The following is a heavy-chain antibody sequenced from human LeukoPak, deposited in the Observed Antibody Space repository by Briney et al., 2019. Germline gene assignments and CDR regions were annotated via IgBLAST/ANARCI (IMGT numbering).Heavy chain of an antibody. D-gene: IGHD3-3*01. Sequence: GASVKVSFKVSGYTLTELSMHWVRQAPGKGLEWMGGFDPEDGETIYAQRFQGRVTMTEDTSTDTAYMELSSLRSEDTAVYYCATVVIYDFWSRDTSQPTYGMDVWGQGTTVTVSS. J-gene: IGHJ6*02. CDR3: ATVVIYDFWSRDTSQPTYGMDV. CDR2: FDPEDGET. V-gene: IGHV1-24*01. CDR1: GYTLTELS.